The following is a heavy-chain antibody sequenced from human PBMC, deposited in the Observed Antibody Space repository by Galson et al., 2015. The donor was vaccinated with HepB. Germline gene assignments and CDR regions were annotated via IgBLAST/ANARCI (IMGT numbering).Heavy chain of an antibody. V-gene: IGHV1-2*02. D-gene: IGHD3-10*01. CDR2: INPNRGGT. J-gene: IGHJ4*02. CDR3: ASQTPNYYGSGSYGWYDY. CDR1: GYTFTSYY. Sequence: SVKVSCKASGYTFTSYYMHWVRQAPGQGLEWMGWINPNRGGTNYAQKFQGRVTMTRDTSISTAYMELSRLRSDDTAVYYCASQTPNYYGSGSYGWYDYWGQGTLVTVSS.